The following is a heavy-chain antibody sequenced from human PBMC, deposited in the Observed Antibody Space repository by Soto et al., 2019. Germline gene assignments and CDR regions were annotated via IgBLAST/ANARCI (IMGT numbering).Heavy chain of an antibody. J-gene: IGHJ3*01. D-gene: IGHD1-26*01. V-gene: IGHV3-23*01. CDR3: VKDRMSYNSVWDPFDV. Sequence: EAQLLESGGGLVQPGGSLRLSCAASGFIFNNYAMSWVRQVPGKGLEWVSSIGGGNGDDKLYAEYVKGRFTISRDSSKSTLFLEMNSLRDEDTALYHCVKDRMSYNSVWDPFDVWGPGAMVTVSS. CDR2: IGGGNGDDK. CDR1: GFIFNNYA.